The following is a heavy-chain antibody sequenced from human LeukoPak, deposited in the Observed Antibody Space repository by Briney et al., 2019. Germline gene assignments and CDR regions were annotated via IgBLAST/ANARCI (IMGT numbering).Heavy chain of an antibody. CDR1: GYTFTSYD. V-gene: IGHV1-2*02. CDR3: ARSSIIAAAGPYYFDY. CDR2: INPNSGGT. D-gene: IGHD6-13*01. J-gene: IGHJ4*02. Sequence: ASVKVSCKASGYTFTSYDINWVRQATGQGLEWMGWINPNSGGTNYAQKFQGRVTMTRDTSISTAYMELSRLRSDDTAVYYCARSSIIAAAGPYYFDYWGQGTLVTVSS.